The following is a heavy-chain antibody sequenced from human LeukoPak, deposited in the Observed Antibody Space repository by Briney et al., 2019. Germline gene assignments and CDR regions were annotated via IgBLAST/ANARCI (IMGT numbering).Heavy chain of an antibody. CDR2: ISGSGGST. D-gene: IGHD2-15*01. CDR3: AKVVVVAATPGGGLDY. CDR1: GFIFSSYT. Sequence: PGGSLRPSCAASGFIFSSYTMNWVRQAPGKGLEWVSAISGSGGSTYYADSVKGRFTISRDNSKNTLYLQMNSLRAEDTAVYYCAKVVVVAATPGGGLDYWGQGTLVTVSS. J-gene: IGHJ4*02. V-gene: IGHV3-23*01.